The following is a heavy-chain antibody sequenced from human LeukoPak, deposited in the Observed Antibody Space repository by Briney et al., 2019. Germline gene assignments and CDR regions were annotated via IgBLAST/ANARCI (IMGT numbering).Heavy chain of an antibody. V-gene: IGHV4-34*01. CDR1: GGSFSGYY. CDR2: INHSGST. Sequence: SETLSLTCAVYGGSFSGYYWSWIRQPPGKGLEWIGEINHSGSTNYNPSLKSRVTISVDTSKNQFSLQLNSVTPEDTAVYYCARESTESDEYFQHWGQGTLVTVSS. CDR3: ARESTESDEYFQH. D-gene: IGHD2-2*01. J-gene: IGHJ1*01.